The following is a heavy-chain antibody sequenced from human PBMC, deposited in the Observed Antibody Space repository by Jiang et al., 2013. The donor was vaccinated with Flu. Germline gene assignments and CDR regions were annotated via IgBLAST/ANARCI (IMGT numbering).Heavy chain of an antibody. J-gene: IGHJ4*02. D-gene: IGHD3-22*01. CDR3: ARYYYDSSGYLAHFDY. V-gene: IGHV1-18*01. Sequence: YAQKLQGRVTMTTDTSTSTAYMELRSLRSDDTAVYYCARYYYDSSGYLAHFDYWGQGTLVTVSS.